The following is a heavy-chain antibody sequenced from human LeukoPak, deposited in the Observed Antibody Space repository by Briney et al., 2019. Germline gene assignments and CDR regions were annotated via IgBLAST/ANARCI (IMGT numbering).Heavy chain of an antibody. CDR3: ARDSPPSYDFWSGYLGWFDP. Sequence: SETLSLTCTVSGGSISSGGYSWSWIRQHPGKGLEWIGRIYTSGSTNYNPSLKSRVTMSVDTSKNQFSLKLSSVTAADTAVYYCARDSPPSYDFWSGYLGWFDPWGQGTLVTVSS. V-gene: IGHV4-61*02. J-gene: IGHJ5*02. D-gene: IGHD3-3*01. CDR1: GGSISSGGYS. CDR2: IYTSGST.